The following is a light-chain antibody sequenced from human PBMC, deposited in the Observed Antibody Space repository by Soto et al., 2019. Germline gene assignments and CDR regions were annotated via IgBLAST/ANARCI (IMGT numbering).Light chain of an antibody. CDR2: GAS. CDR3: QQYDNWPPWT. CDR1: QSVRSN. V-gene: IGKV3-15*01. Sequence: EIVMTQSPATLSVSPGEGATLSCRASQSVRSNLAWYQQKPGQAPRLLIYGASTRATGTPARFSDTESGTEFTLTISSLQSEDFAVYYCQQYDNWPPWTFGQGTRVEIK. J-gene: IGKJ1*01.